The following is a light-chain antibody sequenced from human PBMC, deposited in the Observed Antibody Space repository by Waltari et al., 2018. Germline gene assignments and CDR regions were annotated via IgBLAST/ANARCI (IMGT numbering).Light chain of an antibody. CDR2: ANS. V-gene: IGLV1-40*01. CDR1: SSNIAAGYD. Sequence: QSGMTQPPSLSDAQGQRLTITCTWSSSNIAAGYDVHRYQMLPGTAPKLLTYANSNRPAGVPDRFSGSKSGTSASLAITGLQAEDEADYYCQSYDSSLSGSLFGGGTKLTVL. CDR3: QSYDSSLSGSL. J-gene: IGLJ2*01.